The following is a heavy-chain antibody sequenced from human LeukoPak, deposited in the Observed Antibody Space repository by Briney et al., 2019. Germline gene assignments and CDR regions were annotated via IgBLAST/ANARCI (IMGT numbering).Heavy chain of an antibody. D-gene: IGHD3-9*01. J-gene: IGHJ6*04. CDR3: AREILTGYTSMDV. CDR2: IKQDGSEK. CDR1: GFTFSSYW. V-gene: IGHV3-7*01. Sequence: PGGSLRLSCAASGFTFSSYWMSWVRQAPGKGLEWVANIKQDGSEKYYVDSVKGRFTISRDNAKNSLYLQMNSLRVEDTAVYYCAREILTGYTSMDVWGKGTTVTISS.